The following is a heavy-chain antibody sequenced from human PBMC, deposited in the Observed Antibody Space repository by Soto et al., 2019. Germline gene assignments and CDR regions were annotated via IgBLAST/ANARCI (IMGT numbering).Heavy chain of an antibody. CDR3: AREKGPPYYDSSGYFDY. J-gene: IGHJ4*02. D-gene: IGHD3-22*01. CDR1: GGSISSGDYY. CDR2: IYYSGST. V-gene: IGHV4-30-4*01. Sequence: QVQLQESGPGLVKPSQTLSLTCTVSGGSISSGDYYWSWIRQPPGKGLEWIGYIYYSGSTYYNPSLESRVTISVDTSKNQFSLKLSSVTAADTAVYYCAREKGPPYYDSSGYFDYWGQGTLVTVSS.